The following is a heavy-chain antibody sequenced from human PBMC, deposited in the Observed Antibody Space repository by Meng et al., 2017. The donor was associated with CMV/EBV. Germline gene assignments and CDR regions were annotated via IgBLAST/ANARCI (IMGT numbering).Heavy chain of an antibody. CDR1: GSYISSVDYY. D-gene: IGHD2-2*01. J-gene: IGHJ4*02. Sequence: HVQLPETGPGLVKRSQTRALTCTVAGSYISSVDYYLSWIRQPPGKGLGWIGYIYYRGSTYNNPSLNSRVTISVDTSKNQFALKLSSVTAADTAVYYCARVGRTSCYDYWGQGTLVTVSS. CDR2: IYYRGST. CDR3: ARVGRTSCYDY. V-gene: IGHV4-30-4*08.